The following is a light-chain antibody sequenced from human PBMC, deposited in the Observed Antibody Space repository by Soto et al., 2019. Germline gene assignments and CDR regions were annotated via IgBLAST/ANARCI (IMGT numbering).Light chain of an antibody. CDR1: SSDVGGYNY. Sequence: QAVLTQPASVSGSPGQSITISCTGTSSDVGGYNYVSWYQQHPGKAPKLMIFEVTNWPSGVSHRFSGSKSGNTASLTVSGLQAEDEAEYYCSSYTTSRTLVFGSGTKLTVL. CDR2: EVT. J-gene: IGLJ1*01. CDR3: SSYTTSRTLV. V-gene: IGLV2-14*01.